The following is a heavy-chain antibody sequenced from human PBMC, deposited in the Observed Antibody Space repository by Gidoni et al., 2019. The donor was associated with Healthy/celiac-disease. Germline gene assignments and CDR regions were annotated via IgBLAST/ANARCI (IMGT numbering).Heavy chain of an antibody. V-gene: IGHV3-21*01. CDR2: ISSSSSYI. CDR1: GFTFSSYS. Sequence: EVQLVESGGGLVKPGGSLSLSCAASGFTFSSYSMNWVRQAPGKGLEWVSSISSSSSYIYYADSVKGRFTISRDNAKNSLYLQMNSLRAEDTAVYYCARVGGPLQYPVRISAFDIWGQGTMVTVSS. J-gene: IGHJ3*02. D-gene: IGHD4-4*01. CDR3: ARVGGPLQYPVRISAFDI.